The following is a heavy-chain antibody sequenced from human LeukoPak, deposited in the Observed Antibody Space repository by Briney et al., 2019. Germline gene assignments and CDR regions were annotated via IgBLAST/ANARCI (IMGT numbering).Heavy chain of an antibody. D-gene: IGHD1-26*01. CDR1: GFTFDDYA. V-gene: IGHV3-9*01. Sequence: GGSLRLSCAASGFTFDDYAMHWVRQAPGKGLEWVSGISWNSGSIGYADSVKGRFTISRDNSNNTLDLQMTGLRAEDTAVYYCARERGRGRDSPWFDYWGQGTLVTVSS. CDR3: ARERGRGRDSPWFDY. CDR2: ISWNSGSI. J-gene: IGHJ4*02.